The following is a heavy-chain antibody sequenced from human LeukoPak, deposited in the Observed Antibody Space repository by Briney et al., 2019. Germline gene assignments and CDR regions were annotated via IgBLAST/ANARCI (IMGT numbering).Heavy chain of an antibody. CDR1: GGSISNGFFY. CDR2: ISTSGST. Sequence: SETLSLTCSVSGGSISNGFFYWTWIRQPAGKGLEWIGRISTSGSTNYNPSLSSRVTISVDTSKNQFSLKLSSVTAADTAVYYCACSGSYYLWFDPWGQGTLVTVSS. J-gene: IGHJ5*02. V-gene: IGHV4-61*02. D-gene: IGHD1-26*01. CDR3: ACSGSYYLWFDP.